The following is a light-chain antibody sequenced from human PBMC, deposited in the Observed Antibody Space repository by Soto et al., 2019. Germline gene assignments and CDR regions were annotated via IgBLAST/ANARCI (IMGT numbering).Light chain of an antibody. J-gene: IGKJ4*01. CDR3: QQYYSMPFT. CDR1: QSVSSSY. CDR2: GAS. Sequence: ERVLTQSPGALSLSPGERATLSCRASQSVSSSYLAWYQQTPGQAPRLLTYGASWRATGVPDRFSGSGSGTDFTLTISRLEPEDSAVYYCQQYYSMPFTFGGGTTVDIK. V-gene: IGKV3-20*01.